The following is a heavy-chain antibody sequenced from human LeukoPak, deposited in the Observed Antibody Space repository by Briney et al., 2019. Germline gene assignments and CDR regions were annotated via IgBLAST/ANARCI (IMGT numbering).Heavy chain of an antibody. CDR2: VFYSGNT. Sequence: PSETLSLTCTVSGGSINNYYWSWIRQPPGEGLEFIGYVFYSGNTVYSPSLKSRVTISVDTSKNQFSLKLSSVTAADTAMYYCARHRTSGSQALDIWGQGTMVIVSS. D-gene: IGHD3-10*01. CDR1: GGSINNYY. J-gene: IGHJ3*02. CDR3: ARHRTSGSQALDI. V-gene: IGHV4-59*08.